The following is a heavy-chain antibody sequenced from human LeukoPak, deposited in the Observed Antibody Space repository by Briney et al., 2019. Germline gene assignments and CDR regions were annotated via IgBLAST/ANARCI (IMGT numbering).Heavy chain of an antibody. Sequence: SDTLSLTCTVSGGSISSYYWSWIRQPPGKGLEWIRYIYYSGSTNYNPSLKSRVTISVDTSKNQFSLKLSSVTAADTAVYYCARGGTTVTTSALRGRHYYGMDVWGQGTTVTVSS. V-gene: IGHV4-59*08. J-gene: IGHJ6*02. CDR3: ARGGTTVTTSALRGRHYYGMDV. D-gene: IGHD4-17*01. CDR1: GGSISSYY. CDR2: IYYSGST.